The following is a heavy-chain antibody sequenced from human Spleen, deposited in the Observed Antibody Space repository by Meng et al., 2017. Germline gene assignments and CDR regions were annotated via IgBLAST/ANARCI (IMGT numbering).Heavy chain of an antibody. CDR2: INHRGNT. CDR1: GGFFSDYY. CDR3: ARGPTTVAHDFDY. V-gene: IGHV4-34*01. D-gene: IGHD4-11*01. J-gene: IGHJ4*02. Sequence: QVQLLQVGAGLLEPSVTLSLTCVVSGGFFSDYYWSWTRQPPGKGLEWIGEINHRGNTNYNSFLESRVTISVDTSQNSLSLKLSSVTAADSAVYYCARGPTTVAHDFDYWGQGTLVTVSS.